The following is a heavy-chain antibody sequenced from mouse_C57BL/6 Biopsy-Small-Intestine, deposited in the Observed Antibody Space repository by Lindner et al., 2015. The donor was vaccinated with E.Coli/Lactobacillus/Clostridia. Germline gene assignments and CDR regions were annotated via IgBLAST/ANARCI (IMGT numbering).Heavy chain of an antibody. J-gene: IGHJ2*01. CDR2: IYPYNGVS. V-gene: IGHV1-31*01. CDR1: GFSFTGYY. D-gene: IGHD4-1*01. Sequence: VQLQESGPEPVKPGASVKISCKASGFSFTGYYMHWVKQSHGNILDWIGYIYPYNGVSSYNQKFKDKATLTVDRSSSTAYMELRSLTSEDSAVYYCARGNNWDSDFDYWGQGTTLTVSS. CDR3: ARGNNWDSDFDY.